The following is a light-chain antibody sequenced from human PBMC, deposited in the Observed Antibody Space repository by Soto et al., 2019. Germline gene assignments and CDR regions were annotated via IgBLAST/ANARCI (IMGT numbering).Light chain of an antibody. Sequence: EIVMTQSPATLSVSPGERATLSCRASQSVSSNLAWYQQKPGQAPRLLIYGASTRATGIPARFSGSGSGTEFTLTISSLQSEDFAVYYCQQYNNWPPMALGKGTKVEIK. CDR3: QQYNNWPPMA. J-gene: IGKJ1*01. V-gene: IGKV3-15*01. CDR1: QSVSSN. CDR2: GAS.